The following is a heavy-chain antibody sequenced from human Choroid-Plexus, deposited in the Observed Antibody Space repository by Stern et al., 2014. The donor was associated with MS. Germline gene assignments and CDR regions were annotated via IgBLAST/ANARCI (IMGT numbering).Heavy chain of an antibody. CDR1: GFTLGSCA. CDR2: VSVDGSNK. CDR3: AKDRQYLTYFFDH. Sequence: VQLVESGGGVVQPGRPLRLSCVASGFTLGSCAMHWVRQAPGKGLEWVGVVSVDGSNKYYADSVKGRFTISRENSQNTLYMQMSSLRPEDTAVYYCAKDRQYLTYFFDHWGQGSLVTVSS. D-gene: IGHD2/OR15-2a*01. J-gene: IGHJ5*02. V-gene: IGHV3-30*18.